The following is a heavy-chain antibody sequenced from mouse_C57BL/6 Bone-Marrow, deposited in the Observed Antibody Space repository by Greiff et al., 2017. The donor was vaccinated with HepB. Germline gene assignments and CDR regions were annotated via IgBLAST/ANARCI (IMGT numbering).Heavy chain of an antibody. Sequence: VQLKQSGPVLVKPGASVKMSCKASGYTFTDYYMNWVKQSPGKSLEWIGVINPYNGGTSYNQKFKGKAILTVDKSSSTAYMELNSLTSEDSAVYYYERQIDDGYYRFDYWGQGTLVTVSA. V-gene: IGHV1-19*01. CDR2: INPYNGGT. CDR3: ERQIDDGYYRFDY. CDR1: GYTFTDYY. D-gene: IGHD2-3*01. J-gene: IGHJ3*01.